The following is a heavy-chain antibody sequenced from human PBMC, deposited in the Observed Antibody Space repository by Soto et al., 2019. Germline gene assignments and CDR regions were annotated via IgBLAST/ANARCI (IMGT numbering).Heavy chain of an antibody. D-gene: IGHD3-22*01. J-gene: IGHJ4*02. Sequence: EVQLLESGGGLVQPGGSLRLSCAASGITISNYPMSWVRQAPGKGLDWVSGMSGSGDRTYYGDSEKGRFTIAKDISKNSLSLQLDSLGVEDTAVYCCLKDDGGYPSTSPHWGQGTLVTVSS. CDR1: GITISNYP. CDR3: LKDDGGYPSTSPH. V-gene: IGHV3-23*01. CDR2: MSGSGDRT.